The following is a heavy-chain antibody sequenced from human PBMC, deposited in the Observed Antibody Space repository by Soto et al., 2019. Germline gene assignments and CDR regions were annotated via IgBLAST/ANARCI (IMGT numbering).Heavy chain of an antibody. D-gene: IGHD4-17*01. Sequence: EVQLVESGGGLVQPGGSLRLSCAASGFTVSSNYMSWVRQAPGKGLEWVSVIYSGGSTYYADSVKGRFTISRHNSKNTLYLQMNSLRAEDTTVYYSARDYGDYGLDNWYFDLWGRGTLVTVSS. CDR1: GFTVSSNY. V-gene: IGHV3-53*04. CDR2: IYSGGST. CDR3: ARDYGDYGLDNWYFDL. J-gene: IGHJ2*01.